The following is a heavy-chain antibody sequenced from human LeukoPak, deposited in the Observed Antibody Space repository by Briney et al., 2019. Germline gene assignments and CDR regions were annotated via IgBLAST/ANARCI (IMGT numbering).Heavy chain of an antibody. Sequence: GRSLRLSCAASGFTFSSYAMHWVRQAPGKGLEWVAVISYDGSNKYYADSVKGRFTISRDNSKNTLYLQMNSLRAEDTAVYYCARGRGGHVKSRQYYFDYWGQGTLVTVSS. CDR3: ARGRGGHVKSRQYYFDY. CDR2: ISYDGSNK. V-gene: IGHV3-30-3*01. J-gene: IGHJ4*02. D-gene: IGHD5-12*01. CDR1: GFTFSSYA.